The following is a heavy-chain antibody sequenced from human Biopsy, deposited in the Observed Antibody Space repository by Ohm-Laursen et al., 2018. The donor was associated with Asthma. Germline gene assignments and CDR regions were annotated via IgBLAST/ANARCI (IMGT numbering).Heavy chain of an antibody. Sequence: LSLTCAASGFTFSSYWMSWVRQAPGKGLEWVAVISYDGSNKYYADSVKGRFTISRDNSKNTLYLQMNSLRAEDTAVYYCASQSSGPDFWSGYYYFDYWGQGTLVTVSS. CDR2: ISYDGSNK. CDR3: ASQSSGPDFWSGYYYFDY. V-gene: IGHV3-30*03. CDR1: GFTFSSYW. J-gene: IGHJ4*02. D-gene: IGHD3-3*01.